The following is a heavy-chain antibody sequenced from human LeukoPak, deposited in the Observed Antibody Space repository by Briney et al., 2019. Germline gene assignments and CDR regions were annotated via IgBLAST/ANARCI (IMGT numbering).Heavy chain of an antibody. D-gene: IGHD6-13*01. Sequence: PSQTLSLTCTVSGGSISSGDYYWSWIRQPPGKGLEWIGYIYYSGSTYYNPSLKSRVTISVDTSKNQFSLKLSSVTAADTAVYYLAKIADINRSSTYGMDAWAKGPRSPSPQ. V-gene: IGHV4-30-4*01. CDR1: GGSISSGDYY. J-gene: IGHJ6*04. CDR3: AKIADINRSSTYGMDA. CDR2: IYYSGST.